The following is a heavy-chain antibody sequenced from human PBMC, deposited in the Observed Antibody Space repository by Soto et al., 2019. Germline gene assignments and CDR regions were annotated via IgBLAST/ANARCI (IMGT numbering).Heavy chain of an antibody. J-gene: IGHJ5*02. D-gene: IGHD7-27*01. CDR1: GGSISSSSYY. CDR3: ARETGDRLDWFDP. V-gene: IGHV4-39*02. CDR2: IYYSGST. Sequence: SETLSLTCTVSGGSISSSSYYWGWIRQPPGKGLDWIGSIYYSGSTYYNPSLKSRVTISVDTSKNQFSLKLSSVTAADTAVYYCARETGDRLDWFDPWGQGTLVTVSS.